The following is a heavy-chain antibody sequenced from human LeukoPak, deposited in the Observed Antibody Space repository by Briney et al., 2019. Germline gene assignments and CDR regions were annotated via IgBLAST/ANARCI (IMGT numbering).Heavy chain of an antibody. J-gene: IGHJ4*02. CDR1: GGSFSGYY. CDR3: ASGTFVPNDL. Sequence: PSETLSLTCAVYGGSFSGYYWSWIRQPPGKGLEWIGEINHSGSTNYNPSLKSRVTISVDTSKNQFSLKLSSVTAADTAVYYCASGTFVPNDLWGQGTLVTVSS. CDR2: INHSGST. V-gene: IGHV4-34*01. D-gene: IGHD6-6*01.